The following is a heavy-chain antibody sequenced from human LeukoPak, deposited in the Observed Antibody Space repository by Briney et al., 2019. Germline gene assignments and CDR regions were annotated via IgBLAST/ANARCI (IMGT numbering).Heavy chain of an antibody. D-gene: IGHD2-15*01. Sequence: GGSLRLSCAASGFTFSSYWMSWVRQAPGKGREWVANINQDGSEKYYVDSVKGRFTISRDNAKNSLYLQMNSLRAEDTAVYYCARDYFSRAALLGYFDLWGRGTLVTVSS. CDR3: ARDYFSRAALLGYFDL. CDR1: GFTFSSYW. V-gene: IGHV3-7*01. CDR2: INQDGSEK. J-gene: IGHJ2*01.